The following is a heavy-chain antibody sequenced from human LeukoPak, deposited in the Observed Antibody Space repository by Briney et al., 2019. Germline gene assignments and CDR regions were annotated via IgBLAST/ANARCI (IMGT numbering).Heavy chain of an antibody. CDR1: GYTFTSYG. CDR3: ARSSDYYGSGSYFPFDY. CDR2: ISAYNGNT. J-gene: IGHJ4*02. Sequence: GASVEVSCKASGYTFTSYGISWVRQAPGQGLEWMGWISAYNGNTNYAQKLQGRVTMTTDTSTSTAYMELRSLRSDDTAVYYCARSSDYYGSGSYFPFDYWGQGTLVTVSS. V-gene: IGHV1-18*01. D-gene: IGHD3-10*01.